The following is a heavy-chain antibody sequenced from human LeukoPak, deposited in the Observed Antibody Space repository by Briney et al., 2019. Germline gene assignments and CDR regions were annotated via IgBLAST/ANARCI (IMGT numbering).Heavy chain of an antibody. Sequence: QPGGSLRLSCAASGFTVSSSYMSWVRQAPGKGLEWVSTIYSGGTTYYADSVKGRFTISRDNSKNTLFLQMNSLRAEDTAMYYCTRDEDGVYYGMEVWGQGTTVTVSS. CDR3: TRDEDGVYYGMEV. CDR1: GFTVSSSY. V-gene: IGHV3-66*01. CDR2: IYSGGTT. D-gene: IGHD2-15*01. J-gene: IGHJ6*02.